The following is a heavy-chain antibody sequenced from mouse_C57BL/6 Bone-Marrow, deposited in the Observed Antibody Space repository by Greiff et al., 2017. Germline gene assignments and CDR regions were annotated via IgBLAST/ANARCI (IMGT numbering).Heavy chain of an antibody. Sequence: EVKLMESEGGLVQPGSSMKLSCTASGFTFSDYYMAWVRQVPEKGLEWVANINYDGSSTCYLDSLKSRFIISRDNAKNILYLQMSSLKSEDTATYYCARGAYDGYAMDYWGQGTSVTVSS. D-gene: IGHD2-3*01. CDR2: INYDGSST. CDR1: GFTFSDYY. J-gene: IGHJ4*01. CDR3: ARGAYDGYAMDY. V-gene: IGHV5-16*01.